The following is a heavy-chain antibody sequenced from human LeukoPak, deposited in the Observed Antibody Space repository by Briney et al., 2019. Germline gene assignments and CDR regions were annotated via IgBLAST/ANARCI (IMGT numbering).Heavy chain of an antibody. CDR2: IIPIFGTA. V-gene: IGHV1-69*05. CDR1: GGTFSSYA. D-gene: IGHD6-13*01. CDR3: ASVTYSSSWFEYFQH. J-gene: IGHJ1*01. Sequence: SVKVSCKASGGTFSSYAISWVRQAPGQGLEWMGGIIPIFGTANYAQKFQGRVTITTDESTSTAYMELSSLRSEDTAVYYCASVTYSSSWFEYFQHWGQGTLVTVSP.